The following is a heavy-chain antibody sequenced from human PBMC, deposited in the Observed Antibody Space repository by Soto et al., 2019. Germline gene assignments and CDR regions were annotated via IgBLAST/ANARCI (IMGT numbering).Heavy chain of an antibody. V-gene: IGHV1-69*13. Sequence: SVKVSCKASGGSFSSYAISWVRQAPGQGLEWMGGIIPIVGTGNYAQNFQGRVTITADESTSTAYMELSSLRSEDTAMYYCARDLRAAGRPGMDVWGQGTTVTVS. CDR3: ARDLRAAGRPGMDV. D-gene: IGHD6-13*01. CDR1: GGSFSSYA. CDR2: IIPIVGTG. J-gene: IGHJ6*02.